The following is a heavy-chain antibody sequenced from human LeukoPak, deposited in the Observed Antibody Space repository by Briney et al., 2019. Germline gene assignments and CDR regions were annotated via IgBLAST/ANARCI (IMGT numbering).Heavy chain of an antibody. CDR3: ARDPTSGSSRNCFDP. Sequence: PGRSLRISCAASGFTSSSYGMHWVRQAPGKGLEWVAVIWYDGSNIHYADSVKGRFTISRDNSNNTLFLQMDSLRAEDTAVYYCARDPTSGSSRNCFDPWGQGTLVTVSS. CDR1: GFTSSSYG. D-gene: IGHD3-10*01. J-gene: IGHJ5*02. V-gene: IGHV3-33*01. CDR2: IWYDGSNI.